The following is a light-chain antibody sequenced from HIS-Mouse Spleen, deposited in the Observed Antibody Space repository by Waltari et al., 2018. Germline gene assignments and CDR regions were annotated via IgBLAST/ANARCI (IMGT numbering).Light chain of an antibody. CDR3: SSYTSSSTLVV. J-gene: IGLJ2*01. V-gene: IGLV2-14*03. CDR2: DVS. Sequence: QSALTQPASVSGSPGQSITISCTGTSSDVGGYNYVSWYQQPPGKAPTLMIYDVSKRPAGVSNRFSGPKYGNTASLTSSGLQAEDEADYYCSSYTSSSTLVVFGGGTKLTVL. CDR1: SSDVGGYNY.